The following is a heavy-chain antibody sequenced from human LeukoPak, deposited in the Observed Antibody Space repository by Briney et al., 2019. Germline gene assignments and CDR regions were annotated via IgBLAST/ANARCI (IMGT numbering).Heavy chain of an antibody. CDR2: IYYSGST. Sequence: SETLTLTCPVSGCSISSRRYNWDRIRQPPGKGMEGIGSIYYSGSTYYNPSLKSRVTISADTSKNQFSLKVRSVTAADTAVYYWASYYYGMDVWGQGTTVTVSS. J-gene: IGHJ6*01. V-gene: IGHV4-39*01. CDR1: GCSISSRRYN. CDR3: ASYYYGMDV.